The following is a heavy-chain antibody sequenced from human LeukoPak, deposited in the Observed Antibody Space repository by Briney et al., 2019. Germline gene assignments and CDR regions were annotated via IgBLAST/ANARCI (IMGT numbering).Heavy chain of an antibody. D-gene: IGHD4-11*01. V-gene: IGHV3-7*01. Sequence: PGGSLGLSCVASGFTFSTYRMSWVRQAPGKGLEWVANIKQDGSEKHYVDSVKGRFTISRDNAKNSLYLQMSSLRAEDTAVYYCTRVEETATTAAIIRKYSYYYYYMDVWGKGNTVTVSS. CDR2: IKQDGSEK. CDR1: GFTFSTYR. J-gene: IGHJ6*03. CDR3: TRVEETATTAAIIRKYSYYYYYMDV.